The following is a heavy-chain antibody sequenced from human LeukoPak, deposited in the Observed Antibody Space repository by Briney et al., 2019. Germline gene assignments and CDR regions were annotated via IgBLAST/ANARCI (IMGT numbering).Heavy chain of an antibody. CDR2: IYHSGST. J-gene: IGHJ4*02. V-gene: IGHV4-38-2*02. D-gene: IGHD6-6*01. Sequence: SETLSLTCTVSGYSISSGYYWGWIRQPPGKGLEWIGSIYHSGSTYYNPSLKSRVTISVDTSKNQFSLQLSSVTAADTAVYYCASTSSSYYFDYWGQGTLVTVSS. CDR3: ASTSSSYYFDY. CDR1: GYSISSGYY.